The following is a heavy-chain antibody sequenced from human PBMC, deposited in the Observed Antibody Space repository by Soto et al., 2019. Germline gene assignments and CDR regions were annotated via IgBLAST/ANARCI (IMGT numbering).Heavy chain of an antibody. CDR1: GFTFSSYA. J-gene: IGHJ6*02. CDR3: ARGFSWSGYDFWSGYSVAGMDV. CDR2: ISYDGSNK. D-gene: IGHD3-3*01. V-gene: IGHV3-30-3*01. Sequence: GGSLRLSCAASGFTFSSYAMHWVRQAPGKGLEWVAVISYDGSNKYYADSVKGRFTISRDNSKNTLYLQMNSLRAEDTAVYYCARGFSWSGYDFWSGYSVAGMDVWGQGTTVTVSS.